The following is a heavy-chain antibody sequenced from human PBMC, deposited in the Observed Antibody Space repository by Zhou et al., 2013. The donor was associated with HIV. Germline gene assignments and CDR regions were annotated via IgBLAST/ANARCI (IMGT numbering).Heavy chain of an antibody. CDR3: ARWRGVTSAFDI. Sequence: QVQLVQSGAEVKKPGASVKVSCKASGYTFTSYYMHWVRQAPGQGLEWMGIIIPSGGSTSYAQKFRGRVTMTRDTSTSTVYMELSSLRSEDTAVYYCARWRGVTSAFDIWGQGTMVTVSS. V-gene: IGHV1-46*01. CDR1: GYTFTSYY. D-gene: IGHD3-10*01. CDR2: IIPSGGST. J-gene: IGHJ3*02.